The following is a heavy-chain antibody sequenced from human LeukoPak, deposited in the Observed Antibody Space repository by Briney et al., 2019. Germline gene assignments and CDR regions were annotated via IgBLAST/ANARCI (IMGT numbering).Heavy chain of an antibody. CDR1: GYTFTGYY. Sequence: ASVKVSCKASGYTFTGYYMHWVRQAPGQGPEWMGWINPNSGGTNYAQKFQGRVTMTRNTSISTAYMELSSLRSEDTAVYYCARNLGRSSWYIWFDFWGQGTLVTVSS. CDR3: ARNLGRSSWYIWFDF. J-gene: IGHJ5*01. D-gene: IGHD6-13*01. V-gene: IGHV1-2*02. CDR2: INPNSGGT.